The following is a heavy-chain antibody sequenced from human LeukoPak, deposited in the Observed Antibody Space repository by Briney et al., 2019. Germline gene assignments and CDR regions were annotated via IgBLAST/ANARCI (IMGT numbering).Heavy chain of an antibody. Sequence: PSETLSLTCTVSGGSISSYYWSWIRQPAGKGLEWIGRICTSGSTNYNPSLKSRVTMSVDTSKNQFSLKLSSVTAADTAVYYCAREGHKITMVRGANWFDPWGQGTLVTVSS. D-gene: IGHD3-10*01. J-gene: IGHJ5*02. CDR3: AREGHKITMVRGANWFDP. CDR1: GGSISSYY. CDR2: ICTSGST. V-gene: IGHV4-4*07.